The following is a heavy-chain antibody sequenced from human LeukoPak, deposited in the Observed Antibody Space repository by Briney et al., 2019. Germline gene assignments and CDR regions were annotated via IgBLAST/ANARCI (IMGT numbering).Heavy chain of an antibody. Sequence: SVKVSCKASGGTFISYAISWVRQAPGQGLEWMGGIIPIFGTANYAQKFQGRVTITTDESTSTAYMELRSLTSEDPAVYYCASQPYYYDSSGYSRAEDYWGQGTLVTVSS. CDR3: ASQPYYYDSSGYSRAEDY. CDR1: GGTFISYA. D-gene: IGHD3-22*01. V-gene: IGHV1-69*05. J-gene: IGHJ4*02. CDR2: IIPIFGTA.